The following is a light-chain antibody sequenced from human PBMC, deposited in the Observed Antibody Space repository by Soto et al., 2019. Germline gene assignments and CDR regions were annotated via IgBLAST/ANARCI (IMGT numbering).Light chain of an antibody. CDR2: DDS. CDR1: NIGSKS. V-gene: IGLV3-21*02. Sequence: SYELTQPPSVSVAPGQTARITCGGNNIGSKSVHWYQQKPGQAPVLVVYDDSDRPSGIPERFSGSKSGTSATLGITGLQTGDEADYYCGAWDSSLSAVVFGGGTKLTVL. CDR3: GAWDSSLSAVV. J-gene: IGLJ2*01.